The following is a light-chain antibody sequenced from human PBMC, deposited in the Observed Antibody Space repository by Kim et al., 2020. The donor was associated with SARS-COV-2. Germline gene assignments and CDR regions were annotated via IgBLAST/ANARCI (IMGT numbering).Light chain of an antibody. CDR2: YDS. V-gene: IGLV3-21*04. CDR1: KVGRKR. Sequence: PGKAARITWGGNKVGRKRVRGYQQKPGQAPVLVIYYDSERPSGMPERFAGSNSGNTATLTIGRVEAGDEGDYYCQVWDSSSDHPGVFGGGTQLTVL. J-gene: IGLJ2*01. CDR3: QVWDSSSDHPGV.